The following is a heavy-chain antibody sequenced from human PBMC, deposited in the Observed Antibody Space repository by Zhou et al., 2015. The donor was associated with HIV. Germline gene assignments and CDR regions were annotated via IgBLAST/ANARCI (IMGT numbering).Heavy chain of an antibody. D-gene: IGHD3-22*01. J-gene: IGHJ3*02. Sequence: QEQLVQSGPEVKKPGSSVKVSCKASGATFSRFAITWLRHAPGRGLEWMGGIIPSFGIANVAQMFRDRVSIDADKSTSTAYMELSSLTSEDAAIYFCARSSVNHDNAFDIWGQGTKVIVSS. CDR1: GATFSRFA. V-gene: IGHV1-69*17. CDR2: IIPSFGIA. CDR3: ARSSVNHDNAFDI.